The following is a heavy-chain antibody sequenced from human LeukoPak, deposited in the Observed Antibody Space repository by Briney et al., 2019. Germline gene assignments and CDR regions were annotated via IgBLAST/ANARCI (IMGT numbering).Heavy chain of an antibody. J-gene: IGHJ4*02. D-gene: IGHD5-18*01. CDR2: IYYSGST. Sequence: PSETLSLTCTVSGGSISSCYWSRIRQPPGKGLEWIGYIYYSGSTNYNPSLKSRVTISVDTSKNQFSLKLSSVTAADTAVYYCARSVQSYGRPYFDYWGQGTLVTVSS. CDR1: GGSISSCY. V-gene: IGHV4-59*01. CDR3: ARSVQSYGRPYFDY.